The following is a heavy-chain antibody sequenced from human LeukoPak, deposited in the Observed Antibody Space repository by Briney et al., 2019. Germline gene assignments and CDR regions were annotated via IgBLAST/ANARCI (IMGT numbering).Heavy chain of an antibody. D-gene: IGHD3-22*01. CDR3: ARGRGYDSGTYNYAFSDY. CDR1: GFTVSGNY. CDR2: IYSGGST. V-gene: IGHV3-53*01. Sequence: PGGSLRLSCAASGFTVSGNYMSWVRQAPGKGLEWVSVIYSGGSTYYADSVKGRFTISRDNSKNTLYLQMNSLRTEDTAVYYCARGRGYDSGTYNYAFSDYWGQGTLVTVSS. J-gene: IGHJ4*02.